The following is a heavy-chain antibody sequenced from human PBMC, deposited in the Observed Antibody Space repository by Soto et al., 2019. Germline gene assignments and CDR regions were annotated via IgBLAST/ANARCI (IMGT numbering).Heavy chain of an antibody. J-gene: IGHJ4*02. CDR3: ARAYGGYADY. V-gene: IGHV4-59*01. D-gene: IGHD5-12*01. Sequence: SETLCVTCSVAGGSISGYDVSWIRQNPGKGLEWIGYIYYSGSTNYNPSLKSRVTISVDTSKNQFSLKLSSVTAADTAVYYCARAYGGYADYWGQGALVTAPQ. CDR2: IYYSGST. CDR1: GGSISGYD.